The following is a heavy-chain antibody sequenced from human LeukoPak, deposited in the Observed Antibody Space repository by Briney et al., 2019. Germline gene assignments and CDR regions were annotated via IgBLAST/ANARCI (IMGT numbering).Heavy chain of an antibody. CDR2: FDPEDGET. V-gene: IGHV1-24*01. Sequence: ASVKVSCKVSGYTLTELSMHWVRQAPGKGLEWMGGFDPEDGETIYAQKFQGRVTMTEDTSTDTAYMELSSLRSEDTAVYYCAKSYYYGSGSPSLDYWGQGTLVTVSS. D-gene: IGHD3-10*01. CDR3: AKSYYYGSGSPSLDY. CDR1: GYTLTELS. J-gene: IGHJ4*02.